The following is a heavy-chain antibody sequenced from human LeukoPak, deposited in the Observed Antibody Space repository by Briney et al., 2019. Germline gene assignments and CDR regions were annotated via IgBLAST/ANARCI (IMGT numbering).Heavy chain of an antibody. CDR1: GFTFSDES. CDR3: PRVRSHWSGMRHFYYQYMDV. Sequence: GGSLRLSCAASGFTFSDESLNWGRRAPGNGLEWCSDMSDDTRTVSYSDSVKGRFTISRETAKNSMSLLMTSLRAEDPAVYYCPRVRSHWSGMRHFYYQYMDVWGNGTTVSVSS. V-gene: IGHV3-48*01. CDR2: MSDDTRTV. D-gene: IGHD3-10*01. J-gene: IGHJ6*04.